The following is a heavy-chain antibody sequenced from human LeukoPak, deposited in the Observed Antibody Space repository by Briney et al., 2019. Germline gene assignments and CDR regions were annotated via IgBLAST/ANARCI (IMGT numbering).Heavy chain of an antibody. Sequence: GRSLRLSCAASGFTFSSYGMHWVRQAPGKGLEWVAVISYDGSNKYYADSVKGRFTISRDNSKNTLYLQMNSLRVEDTAIYYCAKDIQLSTWGLGTRVTVSS. CDR2: ISYDGSNK. CDR3: AKDIQLST. D-gene: IGHD5-24*01. CDR1: GFTFSSYG. J-gene: IGHJ3*01. V-gene: IGHV3-30*18.